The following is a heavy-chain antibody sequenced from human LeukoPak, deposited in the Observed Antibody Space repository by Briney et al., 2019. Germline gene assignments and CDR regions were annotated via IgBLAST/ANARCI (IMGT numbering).Heavy chain of an antibody. D-gene: IGHD1-26*01. CDR1: GFTFSSYG. CDR2: ISSSSSYI. Sequence: GGSLRLSCAASGFTFSSYGMHWVRQAPGKGLEWVSSISSSSSYIYYADSVKGRFTISRDNAKKSLYLQMNSLRAEDTAVYYCASGGWELLDYWGQGTLVTVSS. J-gene: IGHJ4*02. V-gene: IGHV3-21*01. CDR3: ASGGWELLDY.